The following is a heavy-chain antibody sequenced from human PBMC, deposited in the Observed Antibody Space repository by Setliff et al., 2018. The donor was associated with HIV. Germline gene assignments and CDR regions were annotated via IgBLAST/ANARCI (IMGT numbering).Heavy chain of an antibody. CDR1: GLTFSSHW. J-gene: IGHJ6*03. CDR3: ARDQPYFDYLLSSASKAYYYYYMDV. Sequence: GGSLRLSCAASGLTFSSHWMHWVRQAPGKGLEWVSVIYGGGATSYADSVKGRFNISRDSSNNTVYLQMNSLRTEDTAMYFCARDQPYFDYLLSSASKAYYYYYMDVWGRGTTVTVSS. D-gene: IGHD3-9*01. V-gene: IGHV3-66*02. CDR2: IYGGGAT.